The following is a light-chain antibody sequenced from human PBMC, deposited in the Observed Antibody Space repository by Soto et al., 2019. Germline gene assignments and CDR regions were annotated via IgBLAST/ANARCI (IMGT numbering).Light chain of an antibody. CDR1: SSDVGLYNY. Sequence: QSALAQPASVSGSPGQSVTISCTGSSSDVGLYNYVSWFQHHPGKAPKLMIYDVTNRPSGVSNRFSGSKSGNTASLTISGLQAEDEAEYYCTSYTSSSTLRHVFGTGTKVTVL. CDR2: DVT. J-gene: IGLJ1*01. V-gene: IGLV2-14*03. CDR3: TSYTSSSTLRHV.